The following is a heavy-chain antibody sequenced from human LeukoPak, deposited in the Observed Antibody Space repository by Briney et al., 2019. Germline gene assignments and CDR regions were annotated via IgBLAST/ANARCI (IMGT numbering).Heavy chain of an antibody. V-gene: IGHV3-30*18. CDR3: AKDPAMWDDYGDYPSEY. CDR1: GFTFSSYG. CDR2: ISYDGSNK. J-gene: IGHJ4*02. D-gene: IGHD4-17*01. Sequence: GRSLRLSCAASGFTFSSYGMHWVRQAPGKGLEWVAVISYDGSNKYYADSVKGRFTISRDNSKNTLYLQMNSLRAEDTAVYYCAKDPAMWDDYGDYPSEYWGQGTLVTVSS.